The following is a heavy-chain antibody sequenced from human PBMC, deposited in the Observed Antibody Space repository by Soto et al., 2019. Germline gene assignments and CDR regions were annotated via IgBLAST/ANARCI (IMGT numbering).Heavy chain of an antibody. V-gene: IGHV3-48*03. CDR3: AGGGGWVTDEDIAAGTFDY. CDR2: ISSAGDSS. Sequence: EVQLVESGGGLAQPGGSVRLSCAASGFTFSSYEMNWVRQAPGKTLEWVSYISSAGDSSYYADSVKSRFTISRDNAKNSLYRQMTSLGVEDTAVYYCAGGGGWVTDEDIAAGTFDYWGQGTLVTVSS. J-gene: IGHJ4*02. CDR1: GFTFSSYE. D-gene: IGHD6-13*01.